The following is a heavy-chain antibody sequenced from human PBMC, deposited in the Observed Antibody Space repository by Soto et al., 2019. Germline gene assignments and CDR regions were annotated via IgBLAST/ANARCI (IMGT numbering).Heavy chain of an antibody. CDR3: FRRTPIRSDAFDI. CDR1: GFTFTSSA. D-gene: IGHD3-10*01. Sequence: GASVKVSCKASGFTFTSSAVQWVRQARGQRLEWMGWIVVGSGNTNYAQKFQERVTITRDMSTSTAYMELSSLRSEDTAVYYCFRRTPIRSDAFDIWGQGTMVTVSS. V-gene: IGHV1-58*01. J-gene: IGHJ3*02. CDR2: IVVGSGNT.